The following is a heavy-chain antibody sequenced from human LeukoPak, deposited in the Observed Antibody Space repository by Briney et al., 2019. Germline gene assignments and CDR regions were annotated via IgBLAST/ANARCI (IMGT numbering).Heavy chain of an antibody. Sequence: RASVKVSCKASGYTFTGYYMHWVRQAPGQGLEWMGWINPNSGGTNYAQKFRGRVTMTRDTSISTAYMELSRLRSDDTAVYYCARGYCSGGSCYDFDYWGQGTLVTVSS. CDR1: GYTFTGYY. D-gene: IGHD2-15*01. CDR3: ARGYCSGGSCYDFDY. V-gene: IGHV1-2*02. CDR2: INPNSGGT. J-gene: IGHJ4*02.